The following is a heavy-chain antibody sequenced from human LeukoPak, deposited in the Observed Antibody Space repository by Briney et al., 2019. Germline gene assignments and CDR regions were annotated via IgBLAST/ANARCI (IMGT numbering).Heavy chain of an antibody. Sequence: GGSLRFSCAASGFTFSTYTMNWIRQAPGKGLEWVASVSSSGAYIYYADLVEGRFTISRDNAKNSLILEMNSLRAEDTAVYYCARGVGNYRYYFDSWGQGTLVTVSS. CDR3: ARGVGNYRYYFDS. D-gene: IGHD3-22*01. CDR1: GFTFSTYT. J-gene: IGHJ4*02. CDR2: VSSSGAYI. V-gene: IGHV3-21*01.